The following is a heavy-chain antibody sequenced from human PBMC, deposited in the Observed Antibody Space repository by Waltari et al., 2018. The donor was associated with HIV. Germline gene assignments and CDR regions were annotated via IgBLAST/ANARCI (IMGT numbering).Heavy chain of an antibody. V-gene: IGHV3-30*18. CDR1: GFSFSYYA. Sequence: QGQLVESGGGVVQPGQSLRLSCAASGFSFSYYAMPGVRQAPGKGLDWVALISYDGSKTSYADSVKGRFTISRDNSKNTLFLQIHSLTTDDTAVYYCAKDPRGYTYTGDYWGQGTQVTVSS. CDR3: AKDPRGYTYTGDY. D-gene: IGHD5-18*01. CDR2: ISYDGSKT. J-gene: IGHJ4*02.